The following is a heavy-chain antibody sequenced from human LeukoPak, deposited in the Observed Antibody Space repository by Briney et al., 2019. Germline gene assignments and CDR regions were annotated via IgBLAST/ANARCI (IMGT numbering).Heavy chain of an antibody. CDR2: IRYDGSNK. CDR1: GFTFSSYD. J-gene: IGHJ5*02. D-gene: IGHD6-13*01. CDR3: ARESSSSWYLNWFDP. V-gene: IGHV3-30*02. Sequence: QTGGSLRLSCAASGFTFSSYDMHWVRQAPGKGLEWVAFIRYDGSNKYYADSVKGRFTISRDNSKNTLYLQMNSLRAEDTAVYYCARESSSSWYLNWFDPWGQGTLVTVSS.